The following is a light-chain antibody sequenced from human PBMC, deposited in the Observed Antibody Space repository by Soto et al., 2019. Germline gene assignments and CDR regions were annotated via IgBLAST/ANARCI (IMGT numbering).Light chain of an antibody. Sequence: QSVLTQPPSASGTPGQRVTISCSGSRSNIGLNTVNWYHQLPGTAPKLLTYSDNQRPSGVPDRFSGSRSGTSASLAISGLQCEDEADYYCAAWDASLNGPVFGGGTKLTV. CDR1: RSNIGLNT. CDR3: AAWDASLNGPV. CDR2: SDN. V-gene: IGLV1-44*01. J-gene: IGLJ2*01.